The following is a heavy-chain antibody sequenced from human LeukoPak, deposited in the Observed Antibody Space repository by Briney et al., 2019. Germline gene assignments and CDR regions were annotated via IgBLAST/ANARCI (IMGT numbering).Heavy chain of an antibody. Sequence: KPSETLSLTCTVSGGSISSYYWSWIRRPPGKGLEWIGYIYYSGSTNYNPSLKSRVTISVDTSKNQFSLKLSSVTAADTAVYYCAREGYPRAFDIWGQGTMVTVSS. J-gene: IGHJ3*02. CDR2: IYYSGST. CDR3: AREGYPRAFDI. CDR1: GGSISSYY. V-gene: IGHV4-59*12. D-gene: IGHD5-12*01.